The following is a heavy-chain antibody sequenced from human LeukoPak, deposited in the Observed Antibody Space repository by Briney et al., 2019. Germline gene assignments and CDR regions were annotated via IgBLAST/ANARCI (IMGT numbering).Heavy chain of an antibody. Sequence: ASVKVSCTASGYTFTSYYMHWVRHAPGQGLEWMGIINPSGGSTSYAQKFQGRVTMTRDTSTSTVYMELSSLRSEDTAVYYCAREYSSGYYYYGMDVWGQGTTVTVSS. CDR1: GYTFTSYY. J-gene: IGHJ6*02. CDR3: AREYSSGYYYYGMDV. V-gene: IGHV1-46*01. CDR2: INPSGGST. D-gene: IGHD6-19*01.